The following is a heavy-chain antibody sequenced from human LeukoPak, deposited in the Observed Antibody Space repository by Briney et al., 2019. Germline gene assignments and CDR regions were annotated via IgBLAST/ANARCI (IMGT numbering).Heavy chain of an antibody. Sequence: ATSVKVSCKVSGYTLTELSMHWVRQAPGKGLEWMGGFDPEDGETIYAQKFQGRVTMTEDTSTDTAYMELSSLRSEDTAVYYCATSEYSSSSSRYFDLWGRGTLVTASS. CDR1: GYTLTELS. J-gene: IGHJ2*01. CDR2: FDPEDGET. V-gene: IGHV1-24*01. D-gene: IGHD6-6*01. CDR3: ATSEYSSSSSRYFDL.